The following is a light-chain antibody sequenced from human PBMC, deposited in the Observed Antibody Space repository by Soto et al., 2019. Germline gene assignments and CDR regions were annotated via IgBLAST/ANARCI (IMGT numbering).Light chain of an antibody. CDR2: AAS. CDR3: HKYDTAPFT. CDR1: QGIAFY. Sequence: DVQMTQSPSSLSASVGDTVTITCRASQGIAFYLAWFQQRPGKAPNLLISAASNLQSGVPSRFSGSGSGTDFTLTISSLQPEDVATYYCHKYDTAPFTFGPGTRV. V-gene: IGKV1-27*01. J-gene: IGKJ3*01.